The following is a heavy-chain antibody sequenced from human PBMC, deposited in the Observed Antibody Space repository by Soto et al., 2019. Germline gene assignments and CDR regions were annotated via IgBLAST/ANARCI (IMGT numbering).Heavy chain of an antibody. CDR1: GFTISHYG. CDR2: ISYDGSNK. D-gene: IGHD1-26*01. Sequence: QVQLAESGGGVVQPGRSLRLSCAASGFTISHYGIHWVRQAPGKGLEWLAVISYDGSNKHYADSVKGRFTVSRDNSKNTLYLQMNSLRAEDTAVYFCARYSGKYQGPIDYWGQGTLVTVSS. CDR3: ARYSGKYQGPIDY. J-gene: IGHJ4*02. V-gene: IGHV3-30*03.